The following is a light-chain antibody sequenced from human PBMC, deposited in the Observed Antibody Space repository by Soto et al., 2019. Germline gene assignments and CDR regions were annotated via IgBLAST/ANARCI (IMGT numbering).Light chain of an antibody. V-gene: IGKV3-20*01. J-gene: IGKJ3*01. Sequence: EIVLTQSPGTLSLSPGERATLSCRASQSVSSSYLAWYQQKPDQAPRLLIYDASRATGIPDRFSASGSGTDFTLTITRLEPEDFAVYYCQHYGTSALFGPGTKVDI. CDR3: QHYGTSAL. CDR1: QSVSSSY. CDR2: DAS.